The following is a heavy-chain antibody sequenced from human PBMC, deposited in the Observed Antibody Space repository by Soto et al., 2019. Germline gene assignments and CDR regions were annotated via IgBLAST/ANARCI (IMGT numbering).Heavy chain of an antibody. D-gene: IGHD3-16*01. J-gene: IGHJ4*02. CDR1: GFSLSTTGVG. V-gene: IGHV2-5*01. Sequence: GSGPTLVNPTQTLTLTCTFSGFSLSTTGVGVSWIRQPPGKALEWLALIYWHDDKRYSPSLKSRLTITKDTSKNQVVLTMTNMDPVETDTYYCAPRGGATAGLYYFDYWGQGALLTVS. CDR3: APRGGATAGLYYFDY. CDR2: IYWHDDK.